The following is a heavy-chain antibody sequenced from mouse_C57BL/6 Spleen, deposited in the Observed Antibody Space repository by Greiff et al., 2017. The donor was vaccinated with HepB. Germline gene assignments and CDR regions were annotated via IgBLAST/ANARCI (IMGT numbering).Heavy chain of an antibody. CDR1: GFSLTSYG. D-gene: IGHD1-1*01. CDR3: ARHEKDYYGSSFAY. CDR2: IWSDGST. Sequence: QVQLQQSGPGLVAPSQSLSITCTVSGFSLTSYGIHWVRQPPGKGLEWLVVIWSDGSTTYNSALKSRLSISKDNSKSQVFLKMNSLQTDDTAMYYCARHEKDYYGSSFAYWGQGTLVTVSA. V-gene: IGHV2-6-1*01. J-gene: IGHJ3*01.